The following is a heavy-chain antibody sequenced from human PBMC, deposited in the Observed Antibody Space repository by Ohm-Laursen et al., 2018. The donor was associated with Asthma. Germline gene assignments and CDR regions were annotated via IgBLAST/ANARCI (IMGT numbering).Heavy chain of an antibody. D-gene: IGHD3-22*01. CDR2: ISYDGSNK. Sequence: SLRLSCAASGFTFSSYAMHWVRQAPGKGLEWVAVISYDGSNKYYADSVKGRFTISRDNSKNTPYLQMNSLRAEDTAVYYCARVYGGYYAIFDYWGQGTLVTVSS. CDR1: GFTFSSYA. V-gene: IGHV3-30-3*01. CDR3: ARVYGGYYAIFDY. J-gene: IGHJ4*02.